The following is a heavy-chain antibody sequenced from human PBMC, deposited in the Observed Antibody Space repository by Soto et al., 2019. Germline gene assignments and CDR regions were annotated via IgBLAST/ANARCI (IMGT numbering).Heavy chain of an antibody. CDR1: GFTFSSYA. D-gene: IGHD3-22*01. CDR3: ARGTYYYDSSGYYAY. V-gene: IGHV3-21*06. Sequence: GGSLRLSCAASGFTFSSYAMSWVRQAPGKGLEWVSSISSSSYIYYADSVKGRFTISRDNAKNSLYLQMNSLRAEDTAVYYCARGTYYYDSSGYYAYWGQGTLVTVSS. CDR2: ISSSSYI. J-gene: IGHJ4*02.